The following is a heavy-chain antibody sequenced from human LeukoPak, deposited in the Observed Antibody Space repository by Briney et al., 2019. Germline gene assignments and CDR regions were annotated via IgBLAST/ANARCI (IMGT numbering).Heavy chain of an antibody. D-gene: IGHD1-7*01. CDR1: GFTLSTYN. Sequence: AGGSLRLSCAASGFTLSTYNMKWVRQAPRKGLEWVSSTSTSSSYIYYADSVKGRFTISRDNARNSLYLQMNSLRAEDTAVYYCARDRDWNSGFDYWGQGTLVTVSS. V-gene: IGHV3-21*01. CDR3: ARDRDWNSGFDY. J-gene: IGHJ4*02. CDR2: TSTSSSYI.